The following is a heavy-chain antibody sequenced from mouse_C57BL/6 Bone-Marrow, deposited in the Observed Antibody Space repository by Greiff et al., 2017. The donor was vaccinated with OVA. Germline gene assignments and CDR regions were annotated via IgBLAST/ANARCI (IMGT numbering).Heavy chain of an antibody. CDR3: ARRGAPDDGVFFAY. CDR2: INPYNGGT. Sequence: EVQLQQSGPVLVKPGASVKMSCKASGYTFTDYYMNWVKQSHGKSLEWIGVINPYNGGTSYNQKFKGKATLTVDKSSSTAYMALNSLTSEDSAVYYCARRGAPDDGVFFAYWGQGTLVTVSA. J-gene: IGHJ3*01. D-gene: IGHD1-2*01. CDR1: GYTFTDYY. V-gene: IGHV1-19*01.